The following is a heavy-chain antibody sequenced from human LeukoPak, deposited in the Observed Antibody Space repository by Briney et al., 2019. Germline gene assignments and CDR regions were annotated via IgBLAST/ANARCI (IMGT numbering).Heavy chain of an antibody. CDR2: INPSGGST. CDR3: ARDTPWTVTTEARGWFDP. Sequence: ASVKVSCKASGYTFTSYYMHWERQAPGQGLEWMGIINPSGGSTSYAQKFQGRVTMTRDTSTSTVYMELSSLRSEDTAVYYCARDTPWTVTTEARGWFDPWGQGTLVTVSS. J-gene: IGHJ5*02. CDR1: GYTFTSYY. D-gene: IGHD4-17*01. V-gene: IGHV1-46*01.